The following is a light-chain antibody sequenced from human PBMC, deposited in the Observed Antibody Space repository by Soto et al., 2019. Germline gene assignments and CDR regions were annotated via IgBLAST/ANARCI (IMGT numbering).Light chain of an antibody. CDR3: HTYNSYSLHT. J-gene: IGKJ2*01. Sequence: DIKMTQSPSTLSASVGDRVTITCRASQSVSRRLAWYQQKPGKAPKLLIYDASSLESGVPSRFSGRGSGTEFTLTISSLQPDDCATYYCHTYNSYSLHTFGQGTKVDI. V-gene: IGKV1-5*01. CDR1: QSVSRR. CDR2: DAS.